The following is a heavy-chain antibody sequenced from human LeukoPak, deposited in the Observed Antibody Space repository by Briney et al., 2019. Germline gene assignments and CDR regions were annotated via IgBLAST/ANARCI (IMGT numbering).Heavy chain of an antibody. CDR2: ISAYNGNT. CDR3: ARDLEFCGGDCYTDAFDI. V-gene: IGHV1-18*01. J-gene: IGHJ3*02. CDR1: GYTLTTYG. Sequence: ASVKVSCKASGYTLTTYGISWVRQAPGQGLEWMGWISAYNGNTYYAQKLQGRVTMTTDTSTSTVYMELRSLRSDDTAIYYCARDLEFCGGDCYTDAFDIWGQGTMVTVSS. D-gene: IGHD2-21*02.